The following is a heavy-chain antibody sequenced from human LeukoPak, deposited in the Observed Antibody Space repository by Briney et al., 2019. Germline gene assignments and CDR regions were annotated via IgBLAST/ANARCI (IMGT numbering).Heavy chain of an antibody. D-gene: IGHD4-11*01. J-gene: IGHJ6*03. CDR1: RYTFTRYY. CDR2: INPNSGGT. V-gene: IGHV1-2*02. CDR3: ARAVVYSNYYYYMDV. Sequence: ASVKVSCKASRYTFTRYYMHWVRQAPGQGLEWMGWINPNSGGTNYAQKFQGRVTMTRDTSISTAYMELSRLRSDDTAVYYCARAVVYSNYYYYMDVWGKGTTVTVSS.